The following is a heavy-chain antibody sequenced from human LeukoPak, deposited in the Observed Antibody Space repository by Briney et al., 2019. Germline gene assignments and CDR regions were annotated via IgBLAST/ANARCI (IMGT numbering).Heavy chain of an antibody. CDR3: ARVPHCSSTSCYVGGDYYYYYGLDV. V-gene: IGHV4-39*01. CDR1: GGSISGSSYD. CDR2: IYYSGSTYYNPS. J-gene: IGHJ6*02. D-gene: IGHD2-2*01. Sequence: PSETLSLTCTVSGGSISGSSYDWGWVRQPPGKGLEWIGSIYYSGSTYYNPSYYNPSLKSRVTISVDTSKNQFSLKLSSVTAADTAVYYCARVPHCSSTSCYVGGDYYYYYGLDVWGQGTTVTVSS.